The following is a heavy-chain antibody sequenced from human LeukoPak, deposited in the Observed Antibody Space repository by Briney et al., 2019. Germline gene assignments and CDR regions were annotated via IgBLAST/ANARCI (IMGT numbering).Heavy chain of an antibody. CDR2: INSDGSST. D-gene: IGHD3-10*01. CDR3: ASVRFGELWDDAFDI. CDR1: GFTFSSYW. J-gene: IGHJ3*02. V-gene: IGHV3-74*01. Sequence: GGSLRLSCAASGFTFSSYWMHWVRQAPGKRLVWVSRINSDGSSTSYADSVKGRFTISRDNAKNTLYLQMNSLRAEDTAVYYCASVRFGELWDDAFDIWGQGTMVTVSS.